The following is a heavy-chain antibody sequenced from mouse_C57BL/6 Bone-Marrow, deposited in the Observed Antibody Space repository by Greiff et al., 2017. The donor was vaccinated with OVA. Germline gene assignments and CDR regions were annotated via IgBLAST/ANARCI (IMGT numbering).Heavy chain of an antibody. CDR2: IYPSDSET. Sequence: QVQLQQPGAELVRPGSSVKLSCKASGYTFTSYWMDWVKQRPGQGLEWIGNIYPSDSETNYNQKFKDKATLTVDKSSSTAYMQLSSLTSEDSAVYYCARKAYYSNYGYFDYWGQGTTLTVSS. CDR3: ARKAYYSNYGYFDY. CDR1: GYTFTSYW. V-gene: IGHV1-61*01. J-gene: IGHJ2*01. D-gene: IGHD2-5*01.